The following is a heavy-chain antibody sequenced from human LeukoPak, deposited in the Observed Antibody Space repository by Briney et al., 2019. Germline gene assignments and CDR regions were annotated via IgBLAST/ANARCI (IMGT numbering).Heavy chain of an antibody. D-gene: IGHD3-22*01. J-gene: IGHJ3*01. V-gene: IGHV4-61*01. CDR1: GGSVRSDSYY. CDR2: VYYSGST. Sequence: PSETLSLTCTVSGGSVRSDSYYWSWIRQPPGKGLEWIGYVYYSGSTNYNPSLKSRVTISVDTSKNQFSLKLRSVTAADAAVYYCAREAATDYYDSSGYYRQTEVFDAWGQGTMVTVSS. CDR3: AREAATDYYDSSGYYRQTEVFDA.